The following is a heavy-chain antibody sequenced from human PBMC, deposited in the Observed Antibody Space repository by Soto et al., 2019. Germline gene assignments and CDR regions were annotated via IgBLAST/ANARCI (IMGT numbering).Heavy chain of an antibody. D-gene: IGHD2-2*01. J-gene: IGHJ4*01. CDR2: IKSRALGGTT. V-gene: IGHV3-15*07. Sequence: GGSLRLSCAGSGFPFSNAWINWVRHVPGKGLEWVGRIKSRALGGTTDFAAPVRGRFAITRDDSRNVAYMQMNSLHTEDTAVYYCTTDSYSAMLVVRFDYWGHGSLVTVSS. CDR3: TTDSYSAMLVVRFDY. CDR1: GFPFSNAW.